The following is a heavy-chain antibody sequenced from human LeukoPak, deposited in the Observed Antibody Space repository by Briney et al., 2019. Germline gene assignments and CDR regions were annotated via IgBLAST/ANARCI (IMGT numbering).Heavy chain of an antibody. CDR2: IYHSGST. J-gene: IGHJ6*03. CDR1: GGSISSSNW. D-gene: IGHD5-12*01. CDR3: ARVWSGYDQVPHTYYYYYMDV. V-gene: IGHV4-4*02. Sequence: SGTLSLTCAVSGGSISSSNWWSWVRQPPGKGLEWIGEIYHSGSTNYNPSLKSRVTISVDKSKNQFSLKLSSVTAADTAVYYCARVWSGYDQVPHTYYYYYMDVWGKGTTVTVSS.